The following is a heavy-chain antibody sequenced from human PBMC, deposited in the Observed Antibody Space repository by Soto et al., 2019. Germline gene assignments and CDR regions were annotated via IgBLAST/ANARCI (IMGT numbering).Heavy chain of an antibody. CDR1: GFTVSSNY. V-gene: IGHV3-53*01. D-gene: IGHD5-12*01. CDR3: ARAITPYYYYYGMDV. CDR2: IYSGGST. Sequence: GGSLRLSCAASGFTVSSNYMSWVRQAPGKGLEWVSVIYSGGSTYYADSVKGRFTISRDSSKNTLYLQMNSLRAEDTAVYYCARAITPYYYYYGMDVWGQGTTVTVSS. J-gene: IGHJ6*02.